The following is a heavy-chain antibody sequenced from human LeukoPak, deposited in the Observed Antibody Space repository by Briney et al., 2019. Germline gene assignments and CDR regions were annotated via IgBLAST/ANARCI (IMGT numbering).Heavy chain of an antibody. CDR1: GFIVSSGY. CDR3: ARGYCTNGVCYNNWFDP. Sequence: GGSLRLSCAASGFIVSSGYMSWVRQPPGKGLEWVSIIYGGGSTYYADSVKGRFTISRDNFKNTLYLQMNTLRAEDTAVYYCARGYCTNGVCYNNWFDPWGRGTLVTVSS. CDR2: IYGGGST. D-gene: IGHD2-8*01. V-gene: IGHV3-66*01. J-gene: IGHJ5*02.